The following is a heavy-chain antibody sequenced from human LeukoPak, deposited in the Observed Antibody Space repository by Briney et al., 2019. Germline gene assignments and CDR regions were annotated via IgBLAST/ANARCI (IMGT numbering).Heavy chain of an antibody. D-gene: IGHD3-10*01. CDR1: GFTFSNAW. Sequence: PGGSLRLSCAASGFTFSNAWMNWVRQAPGKGLEWVGRIKSKTDGGTTDYAAPVKGRFTISRDDSKNTLYLQMNSLKTEDTAVYYCTVHYGEATWFDPLGPGNPGHRLL. CDR3: TVHYGEATWFDP. CDR2: IKSKTDGGTT. V-gene: IGHV3-15*07. J-gene: IGHJ5*02.